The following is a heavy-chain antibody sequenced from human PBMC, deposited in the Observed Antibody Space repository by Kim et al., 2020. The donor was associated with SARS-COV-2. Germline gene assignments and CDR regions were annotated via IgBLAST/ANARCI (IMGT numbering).Heavy chain of an antibody. CDR3: AKSGYSSGYYFEFSYYGMDV. Sequence: GGSLRLSCAASGFTFSSYAMSWVRQAPGKGLEWVSAISGSGGSTYYADSVKGRFTISRDNSKNTLYLQMNSLRAEDTAVYYCAKSGYSSGYYFEFSYYGMDVWGQGTTVTVSS. J-gene: IGHJ6*02. CDR2: ISGSGGST. CDR1: GFTFSSYA. D-gene: IGHD3-22*01. V-gene: IGHV3-23*01.